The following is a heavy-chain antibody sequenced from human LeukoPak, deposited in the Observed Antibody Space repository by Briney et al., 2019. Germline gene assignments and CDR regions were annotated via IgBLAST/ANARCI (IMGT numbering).Heavy chain of an antibody. V-gene: IGHV4-34*01. D-gene: IGHD6-13*01. CDR2: INHSGST. J-gene: IGHJ6*03. CDR3: ARARSGSSWLYYYYYYMDV. CDR1: GGSFSGYY. Sequence: PSETLSLTCAVYGGSFSGYYWSWIRQPPGKGLEWIGEINHSGSTNYNPSLKSRVTISVDTSKNQFSLKLSSVTAADTAVYYCARARSGSSWLYYYYYYMDVWGKGTTVTISS.